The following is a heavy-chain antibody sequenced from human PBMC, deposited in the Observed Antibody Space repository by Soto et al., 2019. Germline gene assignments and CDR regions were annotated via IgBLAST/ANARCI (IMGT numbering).Heavy chain of an antibody. D-gene: IGHD1-1*01. CDR1: GFSFSSYG. CDR3: AKQESAWNGHLDY. V-gene: IGHV3-30*18. CDR2: ISYDGTDE. Sequence: QVQLVESGGGVVQPGRSLRLSCAASGFSFSSYGMHWVRQAPGKGLEGGAMISYDGTDEYYADSVKGRFTISRDNSKNAVYLQTNSLRDEDTAVYYCAKQESAWNGHLDYWGQGTLGTVSA. J-gene: IGHJ4*02.